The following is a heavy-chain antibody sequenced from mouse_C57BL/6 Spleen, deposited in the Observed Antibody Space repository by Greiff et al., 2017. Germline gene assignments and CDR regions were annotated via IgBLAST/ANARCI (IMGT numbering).Heavy chain of an antibody. Sequence: VQLQQSGPELVKPGASVKISCKASGYAFSSSWMNWVKQRPGKGLEWIGRIYPGDGDTNYNGKFKGKATLTADKSSSTAYMQLSSLTSEDFAVYFCAKTTVGAPHFDYWGQRNTLPSSP. D-gene: IGHD1-1*01. V-gene: IGHV1-82*01. CDR1: GYAFSSSW. CDR3: AKTTVGAPHFDY. J-gene: IGHJ2*01. CDR2: IYPGDGDT.